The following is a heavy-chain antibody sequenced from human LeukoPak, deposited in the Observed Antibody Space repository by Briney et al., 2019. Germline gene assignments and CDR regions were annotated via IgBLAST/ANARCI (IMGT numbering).Heavy chain of an antibody. CDR3: ARGRWGYQYLDY. CDR2: INHSGST. D-gene: IGHD2-2*01. V-gene: IGHV4-34*01. J-gene: IGHJ4*02. CDR1: GGSISGYY. Sequence: PSETLSLTCAVYGGSISGYYWSWIRQPPGKGLEWIGEINHSGSTNCNPSLKSRVTISVDTSKNQFSLKLSSVTAADTAVYYCARGRWGYQYLDYWGQGTLVTVSS.